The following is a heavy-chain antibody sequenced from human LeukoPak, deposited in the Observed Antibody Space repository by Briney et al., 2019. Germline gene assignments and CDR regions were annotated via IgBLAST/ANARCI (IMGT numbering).Heavy chain of an antibody. J-gene: IGHJ6*03. Sequence: SETLSLTCTVSGGSISSSSYYWGWIRQPPGKRLEWIGSIYYSGSTYYNPSLKSRVTISVDTSKNQFSLKLSSVTAADTAVYYCASPYYYGSGALYYYMDVWGKGTTVTVSS. V-gene: IGHV4-39*01. D-gene: IGHD3-10*01. CDR2: IYYSGST. CDR1: GGSISSSSYY. CDR3: ASPYYYGSGALYYYMDV.